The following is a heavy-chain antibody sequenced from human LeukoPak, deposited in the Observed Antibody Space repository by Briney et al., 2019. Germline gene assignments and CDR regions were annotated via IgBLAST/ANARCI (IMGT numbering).Heavy chain of an antibody. CDR1: GFTFNSFQ. J-gene: IGHJ4*02. CDR3: TTGLYGYVWGSYRYSNY. CDR2: IKSKTDGWTT. Sequence: GGSLRLSCAASGFTFNSFQMTWVRQAPGKGLEWVGRIKSKTDGWTTDYAATVKGRFTISRDDSKNTLYLHMNSLKTEDTAVYYGTTGLYGYVWGSYRYSNYWGQGTLVTFSS. V-gene: IGHV3-15*01. D-gene: IGHD3-16*02.